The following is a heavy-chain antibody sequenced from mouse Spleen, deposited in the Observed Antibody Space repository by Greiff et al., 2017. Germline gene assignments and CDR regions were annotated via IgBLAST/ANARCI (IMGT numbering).Heavy chain of an antibody. D-gene: IGHD2-1*01. J-gene: IGHJ4*01. CDR3: ASGNYDYYAMDY. V-gene: IGHV2-2*01. CDR1: GFSLTSYG. CDR2: IWSGGST. Sequence: VKLVESGPGLVQPSQSLSITCTVSGFSLTSYGVHWVRQSPGKGLEWLGVIWSGGSTDYNAAFISRLSISKDNSKSQVFFKMNSLQADDTAIYYCASGNYDYYAMDYWGQGTSVTVSS.